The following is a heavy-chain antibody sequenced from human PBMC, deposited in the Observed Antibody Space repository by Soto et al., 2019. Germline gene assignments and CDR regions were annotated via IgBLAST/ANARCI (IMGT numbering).Heavy chain of an antibody. CDR2: INPSGGST. CDR3: ARIYGPLYGSGSYYNADTADY. J-gene: IGHJ4*02. Sequence: ASVKVSCKASGYTFTSYYMHWVRQAPGQGLEWMGIINPSGGSTSYAQKFQGRVTMTRDTSTSTVYMELSSLRSEDTAVYYCARIYGPLYGSGSYYNADTADYWGKGTLVTVPA. D-gene: IGHD3-10*01. V-gene: IGHV1-46*01. CDR1: GYTFTSYY.